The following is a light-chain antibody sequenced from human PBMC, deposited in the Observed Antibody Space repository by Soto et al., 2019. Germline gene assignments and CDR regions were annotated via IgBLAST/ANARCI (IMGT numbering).Light chain of an antibody. CDR3: IQALQTPLT. CDR1: QSLLHSNGYNY. Sequence: DIVMTQSPLSLPVTPGEPASISCRSSQSLLHSNGYNYLDWYLQKPGQSPQLLIYLGSNRASGDPDRFSGSGSGTDFTLKISRVEAEDVGVYYCIQALQTPLTFGGGTKGKIK. J-gene: IGKJ4*01. V-gene: IGKV2-28*01. CDR2: LGS.